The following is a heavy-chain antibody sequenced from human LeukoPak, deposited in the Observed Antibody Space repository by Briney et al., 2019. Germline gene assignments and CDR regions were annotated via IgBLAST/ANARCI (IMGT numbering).Heavy chain of an antibody. D-gene: IGHD6-13*01. Sequence: GGSLRLSCATSGFTFHNYAMGWVRQAPGKGLEWVSTVSGSGGTTYYADSVKGRFTISRDNSKNTLYLQMNGLRGEDTALYFCAKVLYSSGWYDFDYWGQGTLVTVSS. V-gene: IGHV3-23*01. CDR1: GFTFHNYA. J-gene: IGHJ4*02. CDR3: AKVLYSSGWYDFDY. CDR2: VSGSGGTT.